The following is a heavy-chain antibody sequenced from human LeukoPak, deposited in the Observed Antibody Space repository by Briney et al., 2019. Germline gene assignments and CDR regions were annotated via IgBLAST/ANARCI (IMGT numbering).Heavy chain of an antibody. CDR3: ARIGYCSGGSCYYNWFDP. V-gene: IGHV4-39*07. J-gene: IGHJ5*02. D-gene: IGHD2-15*01. Sequence: SETLSLTCTVSGDSISSSSYYWGWIRQPPGKGLDWIGSIYYSGSTYYNPSLKSRVTISVDTSKNQFSLKLSSVTAADTAVYYCARIGYCSGGSCYYNWFDPWGQGTLVTVSS. CDR2: IYYSGST. CDR1: GDSISSSSYY.